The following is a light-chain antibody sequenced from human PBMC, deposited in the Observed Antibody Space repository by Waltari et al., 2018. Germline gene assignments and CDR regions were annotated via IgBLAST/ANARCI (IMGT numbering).Light chain of an antibody. Sequence: EIVLTQSPATLSLSPVERATLSCRASQSVSKYLAWYQQKPGQAPRLLIYDASNRATGIPARFSGSGSGTDFILTISSLEPEDFAVYYCQQRSTWPPFTFGPGTTLDI. J-gene: IGKJ3*01. CDR1: QSVSKY. CDR3: QQRSTWPPFT. CDR2: DAS. V-gene: IGKV3-11*01.